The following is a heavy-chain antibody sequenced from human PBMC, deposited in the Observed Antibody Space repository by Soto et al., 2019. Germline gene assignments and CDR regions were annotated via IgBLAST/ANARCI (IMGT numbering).Heavy chain of an antibody. J-gene: IGHJ6*02. Sequence: ASVKVSCKASGYTFTGYYMHWVRQAPGQGLEWMGWINPNSGGTNYAQKFQGWVTMTRDTSISTAYMELSRLRSDDTAVYYCARDLGSSGTKIYGMDVWGQGTTVTVSS. CDR2: INPNSGGT. V-gene: IGHV1-2*04. CDR3: ARDLGSSGTKIYGMDV. D-gene: IGHD6-19*01. CDR1: GYTFTGYY.